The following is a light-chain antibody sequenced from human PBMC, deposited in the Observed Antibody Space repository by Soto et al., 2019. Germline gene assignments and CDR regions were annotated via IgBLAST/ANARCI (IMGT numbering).Light chain of an antibody. Sequence: EIVMTQSPATLSVSPGERATLSCRASQSVSSTVAWYQQKPGQAPRLLIYGASTRATGIPARFSGSGSGTEFTLTISSLQSEDFAVYYCQQYYDWPITFGQGTRLE. V-gene: IGKV3-15*01. J-gene: IGKJ5*01. CDR3: QQYYDWPIT. CDR1: QSVSST. CDR2: GAS.